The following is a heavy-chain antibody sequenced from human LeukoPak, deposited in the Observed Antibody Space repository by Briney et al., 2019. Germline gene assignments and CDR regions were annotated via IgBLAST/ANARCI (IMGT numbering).Heavy chain of an antibody. V-gene: IGHV1-2*02. CDR3: ARRVSVAGSFYFDY. D-gene: IGHD6-19*01. J-gene: IGHJ4*02. CDR2: INPDSGGT. Sequence: ASVKVSCKASGYTFTGYPMHWVRQAPGQGLEWMGWINPDSGGTNYAQKFQGRVTLTRETSIRTAYMELSRLRSDDTAVYYCARRVSVAGSFYFDYWGQGTLVTVSS. CDR1: GYTFTGYP.